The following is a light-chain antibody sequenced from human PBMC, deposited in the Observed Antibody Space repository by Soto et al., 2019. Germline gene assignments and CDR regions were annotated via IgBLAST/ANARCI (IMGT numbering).Light chain of an antibody. CDR1: QSISSW. CDR2: KAS. J-gene: IGKJ4*01. Sequence: DIQMTQSPSTLSASVGDRVTITCRASQSISSWLAWYQQKPGKAPKLLIYKASSLESGVPSRFSGSGSGTDFTLTINSLQPEDFATYYCQQYESYSPLTFGGGTKVDI. V-gene: IGKV1-5*03. CDR3: QQYESYSPLT.